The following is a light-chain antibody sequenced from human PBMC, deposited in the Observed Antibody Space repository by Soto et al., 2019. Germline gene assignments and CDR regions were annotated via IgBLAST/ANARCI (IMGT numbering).Light chain of an antibody. V-gene: IGLV2-14*01. Sequence: QSALTQPPSASGSPGQSVTISCTGTSSDIGGYNFVSWYQQHPGKAPKLMIDEVSNRPSGVSNRFSGSKSGNTASLTISGLQAEDEADYYCSSYTSSSTPYVVFGGGTKLTVL. J-gene: IGLJ2*01. CDR1: SSDIGGYNF. CDR3: SSYTSSSTPYVV. CDR2: EVS.